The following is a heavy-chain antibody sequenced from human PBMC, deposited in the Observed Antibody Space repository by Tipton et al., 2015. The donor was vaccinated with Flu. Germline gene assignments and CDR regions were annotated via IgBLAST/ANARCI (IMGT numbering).Heavy chain of an antibody. V-gene: IGHV4-61*02. J-gene: IGHJ4*01. CDR1: GGSFSSGSYY. CDR2: IYTTGST. Sequence: TLSLTCSVSGGSFSSGSYYWTWIRQSAGKGLEWIGRIYTTGSTNYNPSLKTRVTLSVDMTENQFSLKLSSVTAADTAVYYCARSPSYSGSGNYPYYFDFRGHGTLVTVSS. D-gene: IGHD3-10*01. CDR3: ARSPSYSGSGNYPYYFDF.